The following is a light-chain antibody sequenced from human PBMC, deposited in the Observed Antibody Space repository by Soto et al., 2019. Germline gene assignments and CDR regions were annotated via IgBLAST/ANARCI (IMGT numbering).Light chain of an antibody. V-gene: IGKV3-15*01. CDR2: RAS. CDR3: QQYNYWPS. J-gene: IGKJ1*01. Sequence: EIVMTQSPATLSVSPGEKATFSCKASQDINGNLAWYQQRPGQAPRLLIYRASTRATGITARFSGSGSGTEYTLTITCLQSEDFAVYYCQQYNYWPSFGQGTKVEIK. CDR1: QDINGN.